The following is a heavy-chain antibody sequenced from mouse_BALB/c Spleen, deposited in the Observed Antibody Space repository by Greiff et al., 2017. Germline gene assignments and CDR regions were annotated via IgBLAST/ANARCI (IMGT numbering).Heavy chain of an antibody. CDR1: GYTFTDYY. CDR2: IYPGSGNT. CDR3: ARRGYGSRDWYFDV. D-gene: IGHD1-1*01. V-gene: IGHV1-77*01. Sequence: QVQLQQSGAELARPGASVKLSCKASGYTFTDYYINWVKQRTGQGLEWIGEIYPGSGNTYYNEKFKGKATLTADKSSSTAYMQLSSLTSEDSAVYFCARRGYGSRDWYFDVWGAGTTVTVSS. J-gene: IGHJ1*01.